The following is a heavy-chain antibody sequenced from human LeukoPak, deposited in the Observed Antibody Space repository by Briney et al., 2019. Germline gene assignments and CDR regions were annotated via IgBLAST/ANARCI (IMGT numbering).Heavy chain of an antibody. CDR2: INPNSGGT. CDR1: GYDFTAYT. CDR3: ARGGYSYGPGAFDI. Sequence: GASVKVSCEASGYDFTAYTLNWVRQAPGQGLEWMGWINPNSGGTNYAQKFQGWVTMTRDTSISTAYMELSRLRSDDTAVYYCARGGYSYGPGAFDIWGQGTMVTVSS. D-gene: IGHD5-18*01. V-gene: IGHV1-2*04. J-gene: IGHJ3*02.